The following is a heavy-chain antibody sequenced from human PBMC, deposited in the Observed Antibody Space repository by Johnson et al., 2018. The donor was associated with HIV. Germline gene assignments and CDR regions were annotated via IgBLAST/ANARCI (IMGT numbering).Heavy chain of an antibody. CDR1: GFTFNSYA. CDR2: ISYDGNNK. CDR3: ARESGWLGGAFDI. D-gene: IGHD6-19*01. Sequence: QVQLVESGGGVVQPGRSLRLSCAASGFTFNSYAMHWVRQAPGKGLEWVAVISYDGNNKYYADSVKGRFTISRENAKNSLYLQMNSLRAGDTAVYYCARESGWLGGAFDIWGQGTMVTVSS. J-gene: IGHJ3*02. V-gene: IGHV3-30*14.